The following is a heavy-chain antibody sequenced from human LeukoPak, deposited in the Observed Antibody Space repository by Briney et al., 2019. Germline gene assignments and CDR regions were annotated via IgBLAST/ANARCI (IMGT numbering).Heavy chain of an antibody. CDR1: GLIFSGHG. CDR3: AKEFSAKTQYCRSHTCHQGFDY. CDR2: ISYDGNNK. D-gene: IGHD2-2*01. Sequence: GGSLRLSCAASGLIFSGHGINWVRQAPGKGLEWVALISYDGNNKYYADSVRGRFTISRDNSRNTLYLQMNSLRTEDTAVYYCAKEFSAKTQYCRSHTCHQGFDYWGQGTLVTVSS. V-gene: IGHV3-30*18. J-gene: IGHJ4*02.